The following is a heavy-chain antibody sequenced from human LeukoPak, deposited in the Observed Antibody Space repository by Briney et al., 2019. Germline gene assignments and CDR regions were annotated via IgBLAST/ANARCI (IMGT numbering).Heavy chain of an antibody. CDR2: IYPADSET. CDR3: ARQYCGGDCNSKGAFDI. CDR1: GYIFTNYW. V-gene: IGHV5-51*01. J-gene: IGHJ3*02. D-gene: IGHD2-21*02. Sequence: TGESLKISCKGSGYIFTNYWIGWVRQMPGKGLEWMGIIYPADSETTYSPSFQGQVTISADKSISTAYLQWSSLKASDAAMHYCARQYCGGDCNSKGAFDIWGQGTMVTVSS.